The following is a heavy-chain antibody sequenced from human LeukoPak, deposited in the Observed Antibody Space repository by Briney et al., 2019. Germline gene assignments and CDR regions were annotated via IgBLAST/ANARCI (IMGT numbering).Heavy chain of an antibody. Sequence: ASVKVSCKASGYTFTGYYMHWVRQAPGQGLEWMGWINPNSGGTNYAQEFQGRVTMTRDTSISTAYMELSRLRSDDTAVYYCATLGFAYPRIAAAGTVDYWGQGTLVTVSS. CDR2: INPNSGGT. CDR1: GYTFTGYY. CDR3: ATLGFAYPRIAAAGTVDY. J-gene: IGHJ4*02. D-gene: IGHD6-13*01. V-gene: IGHV1-2*02.